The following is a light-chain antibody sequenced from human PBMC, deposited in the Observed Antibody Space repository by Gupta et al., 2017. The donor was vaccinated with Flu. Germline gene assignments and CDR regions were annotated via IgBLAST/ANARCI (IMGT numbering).Light chain of an antibody. J-gene: IGLJ3*02. Sequence: NSDDGVPRGAASLQQHQGHRPKVLSCRDNNLPAGISKIFSSSRSENPASLTITGLQPDDEVDYYCSALDRSLSSWVFGGGTRLTVL. V-gene: IGLV10-54*02. CDR1: SDDGVPRG. CDR2: RDN. CDR3: SALDRSLSSWV.